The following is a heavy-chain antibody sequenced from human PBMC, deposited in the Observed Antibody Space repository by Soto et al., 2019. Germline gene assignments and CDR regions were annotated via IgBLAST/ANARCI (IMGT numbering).Heavy chain of an antibody. J-gene: IGHJ4*02. Sequence: GGSLRLSCAASAFTFNNYAMSWVRQAPGRGLEWVSGIGGSGRTTYYADSVKGRFTISRDNSNNTLFLQMNSLRAEDTAVYYCAKSRYSDSSGDFYDYWGQGTLVTVSS. D-gene: IGHD3-22*01. CDR1: AFTFNNYA. CDR2: IGGSGRTT. V-gene: IGHV3-23*01. CDR3: AKSRYSDSSGDFYDY.